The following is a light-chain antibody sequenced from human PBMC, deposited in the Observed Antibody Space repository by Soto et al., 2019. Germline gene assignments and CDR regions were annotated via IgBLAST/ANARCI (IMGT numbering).Light chain of an antibody. V-gene: IGKV3-15*01. CDR2: GAS. J-gene: IGKJ2*01. CDR3: QQSDTWPPYT. CDR1: QSVGTN. Sequence: TQSPDTLSVSPGEKATLSCTASQSVGTNLAWYHQQSGQAPRLLIYGASTRDTGVPARFSDSGSGTEFTLTISSLRSEDFGVYYCQQSDTWPPYTFGQGTKLEI.